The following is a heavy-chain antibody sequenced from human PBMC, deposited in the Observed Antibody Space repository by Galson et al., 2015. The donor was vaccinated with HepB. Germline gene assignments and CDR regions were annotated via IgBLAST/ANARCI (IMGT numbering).Heavy chain of an antibody. CDR2: ISYDGSNK. CDR3: AKGRITMVRGGYAPLDY. CDR1: GFTFSSYG. V-gene: IGHV3-30*18. D-gene: IGHD3-10*01. J-gene: IGHJ4*02. Sequence: SLRLSCAASGFTFSSYGMHWVRQAPGKGLEWVAVISYDGSNKYYADSVKGRFTISRDNSKNTLYLQMNSLRAEDTAVYYCAKGRITMVRGGYAPLDYWGQGTLVTVSS.